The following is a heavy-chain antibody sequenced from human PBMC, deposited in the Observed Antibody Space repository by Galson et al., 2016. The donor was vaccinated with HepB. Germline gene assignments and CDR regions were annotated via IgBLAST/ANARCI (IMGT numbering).Heavy chain of an antibody. Sequence: SLRLSCAASGFTFSSDAMSWVRQAPEKGLEWVSGISASGAGKYYADSVKGRFTIARDNFKNTLYLQMNSLRAEDTAVYYCAKGLSVAGVNGLPSDYWGKGTLVTVSS. D-gene: IGHD6-19*01. CDR3: AKGLSVAGVNGLPSDY. J-gene: IGHJ4*02. V-gene: IGHV3-23*01. CDR2: ISASGAGK. CDR1: GFTFSSDA.